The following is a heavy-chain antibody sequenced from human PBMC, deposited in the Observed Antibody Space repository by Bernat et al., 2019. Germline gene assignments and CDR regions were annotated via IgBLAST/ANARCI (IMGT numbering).Heavy chain of an antibody. J-gene: IGHJ4*02. D-gene: IGHD3-10*01. Sequence: EVQLLESGGGLVQPGGSLRLSCAASGFTFSSYAMSWVRQAQGKGLVWVSRINGDGSNTYYADSVKGRFTISRDNAKNTLYLQMNSLRAEDTALYYCIRGSGSYGDFDYWGQGTLVTVSS. CDR1: GFTFSSYA. CDR2: INGDGSNT. V-gene: IGHV3-74*02. CDR3: IRGSGSYGDFDY.